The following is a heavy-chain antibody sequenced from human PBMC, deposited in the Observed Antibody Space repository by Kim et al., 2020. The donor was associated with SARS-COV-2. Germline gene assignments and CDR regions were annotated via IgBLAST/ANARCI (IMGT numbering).Heavy chain of an antibody. D-gene: IGHD6-13*01. CDR1: GFTFSDYA. V-gene: IGHV3-30*04. CDR3: ARAPRGGIAAAGTRGYFDF. J-gene: IGHJ4*02. Sequence: GGSLRLSCAASGFTFSDYAMHWVRLAPGKGLEWVAVTSYDGSNKYYADSVTGRFTISRYNSKSTLYLQMNSLRADDTAVYYCARAPRGGIAAAGTRGYFDFWGQGTLVTVSS. CDR2: TSYDGSNK.